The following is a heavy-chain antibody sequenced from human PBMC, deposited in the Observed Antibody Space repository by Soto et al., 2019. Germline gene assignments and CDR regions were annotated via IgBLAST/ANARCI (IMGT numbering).Heavy chain of an antibody. J-gene: IGHJ6*02. CDR1: GYTFTSYD. CDR2: MNPNSGNT. Sequence: ASVKVSCKASGYTFTSYDINWVRQATGQGLEWMGWMNPNSGNTGYAQKFHGRVTMTRNTSISTAYMELSSLRSEDTAVYYCARGLFGYYYYGMDVWGQGTTVTVSS. D-gene: IGHD3-10*02. CDR3: ARGLFGYYYYGMDV. V-gene: IGHV1-8*01.